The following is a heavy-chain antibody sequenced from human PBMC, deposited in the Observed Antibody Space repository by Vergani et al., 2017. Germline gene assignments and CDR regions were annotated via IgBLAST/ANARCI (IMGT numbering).Heavy chain of an antibody. V-gene: IGHV1-69*01. CDR1: GGTFSSYA. D-gene: IGHD5-18*01. CDR3: ARDSGVDTATGPYFDY. CDR2: IIPIFGTA. J-gene: IGHJ4*02. Sequence: QVQLVQSGAEVKKPGSSVKVSCKASGGTFSSYAISWVRQAPGQGLEWMGGIIPIFGTANYAQKFQGTVTITADESTSTAYMELSSLRSEDTDVYYCARDSGVDTATGPYFDYWGQGTLVTVSS.